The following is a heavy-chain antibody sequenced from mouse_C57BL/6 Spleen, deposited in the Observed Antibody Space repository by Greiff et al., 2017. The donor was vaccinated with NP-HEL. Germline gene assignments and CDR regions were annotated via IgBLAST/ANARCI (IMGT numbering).Heavy chain of an antibody. Sequence: QVQLQQSGPGLVQPSQSLSITCTVSGFSLTSYGVHWVRQSPGKGLEWLGVIWSGGSTDYTAAFISRLSISKDNSKSQVFFKMNSLQADDTAIYYCASSQTAQAPWFAYWGQGTLVTVSA. J-gene: IGHJ3*01. V-gene: IGHV2-2*01. CDR1: GFSLTSYG. CDR3: ASSQTAQAPWFAY. CDR2: IWSGGST. D-gene: IGHD3-2*02.